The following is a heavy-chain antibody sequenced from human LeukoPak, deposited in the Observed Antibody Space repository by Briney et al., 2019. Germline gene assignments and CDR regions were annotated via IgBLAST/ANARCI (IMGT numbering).Heavy chain of an antibody. CDR2: ISWNSGSI. Sequence: GRSLRLSCAASGFTFDDYAMHWVRQAPGKGLEWVSGISWNSGSIGYADSVKGRFTISRDNAKNSLYLQMNSLRAEDTALYYCAKDIRPYCSSTSCYTNWFDPWGQRTLVTVSS. V-gene: IGHV3-9*01. D-gene: IGHD2-2*01. J-gene: IGHJ5*02. CDR1: GFTFDDYA. CDR3: AKDIRPYCSSTSCYTNWFDP.